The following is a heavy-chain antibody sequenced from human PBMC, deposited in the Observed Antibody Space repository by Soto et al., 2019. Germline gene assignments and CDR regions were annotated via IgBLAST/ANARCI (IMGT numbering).Heavy chain of an antibody. CDR1: GFTFSSYS. V-gene: IGHV3-21*01. Sequence: EVPLVESGGGLVKPGGSLRLSCAASGFTFSSYSMNWVRQAPGKGLEWVSSISPWSGDIYYAVSVKGRFTISRDNAKNSLYLQMNSLRAEDTAVYYCARRPFDYWGQGTLVTVSS. CDR2: ISPWSGDI. CDR3: ARRPFDY. J-gene: IGHJ4*02.